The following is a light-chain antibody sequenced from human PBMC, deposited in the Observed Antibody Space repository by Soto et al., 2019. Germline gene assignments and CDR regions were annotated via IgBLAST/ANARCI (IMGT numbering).Light chain of an antibody. Sequence: EIVLTQSPGTLSLSPVERATLSCRASQSVSNNYLAWYQQKPGQAPRVLIYGASRRATGIPDRFSGTGSETDFTLTINRLEPEDFAVYYCQQYENSPITFGQGTRLEI. CDR1: QSVSNNY. CDR3: QQYENSPIT. V-gene: IGKV3-20*01. J-gene: IGKJ5*01. CDR2: GAS.